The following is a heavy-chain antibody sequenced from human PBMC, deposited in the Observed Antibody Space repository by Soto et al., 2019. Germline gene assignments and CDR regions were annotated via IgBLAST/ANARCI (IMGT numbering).Heavy chain of an antibody. J-gene: IGHJ4*02. CDR2: IYSGGST. CDR3: ARPRYYYGSGSEPDFDY. V-gene: IGHV3-66*04. CDR1: GFTVSNNY. Sequence: EVQLVESGGGLVQPGGSLRLSCAASGFTVSNNYMTWVRQAPGKGLEWVSGIYSGGSTYYADSVKGRFTISRDNSKNTLYIQMNSLRAEDTAVYYCARPRYYYGSGSEPDFDYWGQGTLVTVSS. D-gene: IGHD3-10*01.